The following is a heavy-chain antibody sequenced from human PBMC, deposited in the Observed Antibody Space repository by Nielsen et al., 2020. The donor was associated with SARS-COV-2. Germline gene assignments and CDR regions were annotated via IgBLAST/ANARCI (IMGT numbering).Heavy chain of an antibody. CDR3: ARDDTSGYYYRLMTY. V-gene: IGHV3-48*02. D-gene: IGHD3-22*01. CDR2: ISSSGGTI. CDR1: GFTFSSYA. J-gene: IGHJ4*02. Sequence: GESLKISCAASGFTFSSYAMSWVRQAPGKGLEWISYISSSGGTIYYADSVKGRFTISRDNVKNSLYLQMNSLRDEDTAVYYCARDDTSGYYYRLMTYWGQGTLVTVSS.